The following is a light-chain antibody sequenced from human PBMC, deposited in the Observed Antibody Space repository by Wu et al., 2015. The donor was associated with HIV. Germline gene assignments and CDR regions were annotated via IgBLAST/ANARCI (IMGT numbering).Light chain of an antibody. CDR2: GAS. J-gene: IGKJ4*01. CDR1: EGISNW. V-gene: IGKV1-12*01. CDR3: QQANSFPLT. Sequence: DIQMTQSPSSVSASVGDRIIITCRASEGISNWLAWYQQKPGKAPNLLIHGASNLQSGVPSRFSGSGSGTGFTLTINTLQPEDFATYFCQQANSFPLTFGGGTKVRS.